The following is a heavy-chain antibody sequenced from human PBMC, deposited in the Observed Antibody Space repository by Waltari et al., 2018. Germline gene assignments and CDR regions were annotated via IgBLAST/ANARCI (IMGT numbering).Heavy chain of an antibody. CDR1: GFTVSSNY. CDR2: ISWNSGSI. CDR3: ARGLHDFWSGYAHYFDY. V-gene: IGHV3-9*01. D-gene: IGHD3-3*01. J-gene: IGHJ4*02. Sequence: EVQLVESGGGLVQPGGSLRLSCAASGFTVSSNYMHWVRQAPGKGLEWVSGISWNSGSIGYADSVKGRFTISRDNAKNSLYLQMNSLRAEDTALYYCARGLHDFWSGYAHYFDYWGQGTLVTVSS.